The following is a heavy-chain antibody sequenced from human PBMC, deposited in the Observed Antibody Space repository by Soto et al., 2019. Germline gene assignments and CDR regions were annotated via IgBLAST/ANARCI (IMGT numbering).Heavy chain of an antibody. CDR1: GFTFSSYG. V-gene: IGHV3-30*18. D-gene: IGHD6-6*01. CDR3: ANGRQLKTAYYYYGMDV. Sequence: QVQLVESGGGVVQPGRSLRLSCAASGFTFSSYGMHWVRQAPGKGLEWVAVISYDGSNKYYADSVKGRFTISRDNSKNTLYLQMNSLRAEDTAVYYCANGRQLKTAYYYYGMDVW. J-gene: IGHJ6*01. CDR2: ISYDGSNK.